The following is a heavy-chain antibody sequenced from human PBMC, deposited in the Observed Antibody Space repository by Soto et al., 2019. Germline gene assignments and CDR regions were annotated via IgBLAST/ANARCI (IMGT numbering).Heavy chain of an antibody. D-gene: IGHD5-18*01. CDR3: ATESGSTYGYFDH. V-gene: IGHV4-59*04. CDR1: GGSIRSYY. CDR2: IYYSGST. Sequence: SETLSLTCTVSGGSIRSYYWSWIRQTPGKGLEWIGYIYYSGSTGYNPSLKTRLSMSVDRSKNQFTLRLTSVTATDTAVYFCATESGSTYGYFDHWGQGTQVTVSS. J-gene: IGHJ4*02.